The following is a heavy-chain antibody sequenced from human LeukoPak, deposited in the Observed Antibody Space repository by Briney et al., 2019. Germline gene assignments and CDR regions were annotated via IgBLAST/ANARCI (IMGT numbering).Heavy chain of an antibody. CDR1: GYTFTSYG. D-gene: IGHD2-2*01. V-gene: IGHV1-3*01. CDR3: ARVKVPAANNYYYGMDV. CDR2: IDAGNGNT. J-gene: IGHJ6*02. Sequence: GASVKVSCKASGYTFTSYGISWVRQAPGQGLEWMGWIDAGNGNTKYSQKFQGRVTITRDTSASTAYMELSSLRSEDTAVYYCARVKVPAANNYYYGMDVWGQGTTVTVSS.